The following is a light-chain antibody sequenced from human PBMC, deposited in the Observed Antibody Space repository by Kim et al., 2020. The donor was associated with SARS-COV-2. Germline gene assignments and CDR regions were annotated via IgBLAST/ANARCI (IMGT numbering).Light chain of an antibody. CDR3: SSYTSSYVV. Sequence: PGQSLTISCTGTSSDVGGYNYVSWYQQHPGKAPKLMIYDVSNRPSGVSNRFSGSKSGNTASLTISGLQAEDEADYYCSSYTSSYVVFGGGTQLTVL. V-gene: IGLV2-14*03. CDR1: SSDVGGYNY. CDR2: DVS. J-gene: IGLJ2*01.